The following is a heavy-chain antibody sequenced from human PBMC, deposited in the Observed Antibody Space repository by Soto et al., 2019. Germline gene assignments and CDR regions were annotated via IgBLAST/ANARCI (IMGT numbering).Heavy chain of an antibody. Sequence: EVQLVESGGGLIQHGGSLKLSCSASGFTFSGSAMHWVRHASGKGLERVGRIRSKGDNYATSYAASVKGRFTISRDDSKNTAYLQMDSLKTEDTAVYYCTERGKHDNRVFDYWSQGTLVTVSS. J-gene: IGHJ4*02. D-gene: IGHD3-22*01. CDR2: IRSKGDNYAT. V-gene: IGHV3-73*01. CDR3: TERGKHDNRVFDY. CDR1: GFTFSGSA.